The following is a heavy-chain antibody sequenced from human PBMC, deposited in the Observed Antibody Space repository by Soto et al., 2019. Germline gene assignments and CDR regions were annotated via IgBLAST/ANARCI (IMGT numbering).Heavy chain of an antibody. CDR1: GGSLSTSP. V-gene: IGHV1-69*06. CDR2: TGSGTGPG. CDR3: ARRHSGGFFRFFDS. J-gene: IGHJ4*02. Sequence: SVKVSCKASGGSLSTSPISWVRQAPGQGLEWMGGTGSGTGPGNHAQKFQGRLTVTADKSTSTVYMELTNLSSEDTAVYYCARRHSGGFFRFFDSRGQGTLVTVSS. D-gene: IGHD2-15*01.